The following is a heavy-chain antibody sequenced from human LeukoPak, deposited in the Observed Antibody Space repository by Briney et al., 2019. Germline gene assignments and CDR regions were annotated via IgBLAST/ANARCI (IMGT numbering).Heavy chain of an antibody. D-gene: IGHD6-13*01. CDR2: INHSGST. CDR3: ARGGAPYSSSWDNWFDP. CDR1: GYSISSCYY. J-gene: IGHJ5*02. Sequence: SETLSLTCAVSGYSISSCYYWGWIRQPPGKGLEWIGSINHSGSTYYNPSLKSRVTISVDTSKNQFSLKLSSVTAADTAVYYCARGGAPYSSSWDNWFDPWGQGTLVTVSS. V-gene: IGHV4-38-2*01.